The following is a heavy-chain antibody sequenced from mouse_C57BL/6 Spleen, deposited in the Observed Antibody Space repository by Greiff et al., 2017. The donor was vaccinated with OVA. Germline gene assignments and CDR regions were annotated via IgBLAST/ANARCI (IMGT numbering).Heavy chain of an antibody. CDR2: IDPEDGET. J-gene: IGHJ2*01. CDR3: ARWSYSNYGYFDY. Sequence: VHVKQSGAELVKPGASVKLSCTASGFNIKDYYMHWVKQRTEQGLEWIGRIDPEDGETKYAPKFQGKATITADTSSNTAYLQLSSLTSEDTAVYYCARWSYSNYGYFDYWGQGTTLTVSS. CDR1: GFNIKDYY. V-gene: IGHV14-2*01. D-gene: IGHD2-5*01.